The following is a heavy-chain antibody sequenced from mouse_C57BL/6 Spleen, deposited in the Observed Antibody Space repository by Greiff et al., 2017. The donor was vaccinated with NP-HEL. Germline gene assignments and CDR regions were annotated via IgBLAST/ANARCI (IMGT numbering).Heavy chain of an antibody. V-gene: IGHV6-3*01. CDR1: GFTFSNYW. D-gene: IGHD2-4*01. CDR3: TCDYDGFAY. CDR2: IRLKSDNYAT. Sequence: EVKVVESGGGLVQPGGSMKLSCVASGFTFSNYWMNWVRQSPEKGLEWVAQIRLKSDNYATHYAESVKGRFTISRDDSKSSVYLQMNNLRAEDTGIYYCTCDYDGFAYWGQGTLVTVSA. J-gene: IGHJ3*01.